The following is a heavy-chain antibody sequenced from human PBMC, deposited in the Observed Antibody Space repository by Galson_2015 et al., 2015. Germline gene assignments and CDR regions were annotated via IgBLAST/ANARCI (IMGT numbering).Heavy chain of an antibody. D-gene: IGHD3-10*01. CDR1: GGSFSGYY. J-gene: IGHJ5*02. CDR2: INHSGST. Sequence: ETLSLTCAVYGGSFSGYYWSWIRQPPGKGLEWTGEINHSGSTNYNPSLKSRVTISVDTSKNQFSLKLSSVTAADTAVYYCAREGGPLWFGDRYPISWGQGTLVTVSS. V-gene: IGHV4-34*01. CDR3: AREGGPLWFGDRYPIS.